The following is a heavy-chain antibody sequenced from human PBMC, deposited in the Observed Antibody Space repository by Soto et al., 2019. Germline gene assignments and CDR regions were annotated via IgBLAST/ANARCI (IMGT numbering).Heavy chain of an antibody. CDR3: ARQIGRGSWSFDN. J-gene: IGHJ4*02. V-gene: IGHV4-59*12. CDR1: GGSISSYY. CDR2: IYYSGST. Sequence: SETLSLTCTVSGGSISSYYWSWIRQPPGKGLEWIGYIYYSGSTNYNPSLKSRVTISVDTSKNQFSLKLSSVTAADTAVYYCARQIGRGSWSFDNWGQGTLVTVSS. D-gene: IGHD2-15*01.